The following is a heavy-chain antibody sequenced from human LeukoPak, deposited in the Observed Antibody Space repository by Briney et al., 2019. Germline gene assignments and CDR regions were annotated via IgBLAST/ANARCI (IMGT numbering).Heavy chain of an antibody. CDR3: AKWGYCSSTSCYAWSLGFDY. CDR1: GFTFSSHA. D-gene: IGHD2-2*01. CDR2: ICGSGGST. V-gene: IGHV3-23*01. Sequence: GGSLRLSCAASGFTFSSHAMSWVRQAPGKRLEWVSAICGSGGSTYYADSVKSRFTISRDNSKDTLYLQVNSLRAEDTAVYYCAKWGYCSSTSCYAWSLGFDYWGQGTLVTVSS. J-gene: IGHJ4*02.